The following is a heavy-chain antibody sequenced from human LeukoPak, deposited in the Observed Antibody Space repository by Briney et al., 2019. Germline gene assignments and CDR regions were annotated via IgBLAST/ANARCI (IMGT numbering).Heavy chain of an antibody. J-gene: IGHJ4*02. CDR1: GYTFTGYY. CDR3: AREGGYYDILTGYSPSPFFDY. D-gene: IGHD3-9*01. CDR2: INPNSGGT. Sequence: GASVKVSCKASGYTFTGYYMHWVRQAPGQGLEWMGWINPNSGGTNYAQKFQGRVTMTRDTSISTAYMELSRLRSDDTAVYYCAREGGYYDILTGYSPSPFFDYWGQGTLVTVSS. V-gene: IGHV1-2*02.